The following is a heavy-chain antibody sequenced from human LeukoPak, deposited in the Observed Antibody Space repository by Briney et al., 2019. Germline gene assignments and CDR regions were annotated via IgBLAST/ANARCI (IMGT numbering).Heavy chain of an antibody. V-gene: IGHV5-51*01. D-gene: IGHD6-13*01. CDR3: ARQGYSSSWSSHIKYYFDY. J-gene: IGHJ4*02. CDR2: IYPGDSDT. CDR1: GYSFTTYW. Sequence: GESLKISCKGSGYSFTTYWIGWVRQMPGKGLEWMGIIYPGDSDTRYSPSFQGQVTISADKSISTAYLQWSSLKASDTAMYYCARQGYSSSWSSHIKYYFDYWGQGTLVTVSS.